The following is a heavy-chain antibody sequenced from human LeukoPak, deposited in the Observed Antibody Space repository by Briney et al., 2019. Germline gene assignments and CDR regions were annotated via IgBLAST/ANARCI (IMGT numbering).Heavy chain of an antibody. V-gene: IGHV3-23*01. D-gene: IGHD1-1*01. Sequence: GGSLRLSCVGSGFTFRSHAMSWVRQAPEKGLEFVSGIYENGGTTYYADSVKGRFTISRDNSKDTLYLQINSLRADDTAVYYCARDLGVLRSGEQHPDNWLDPWGQGTLVTVSS. CDR1: GFTFRSHA. CDR2: IYENGGTT. CDR3: ARDLGVLRSGEQHPDNWLDP. J-gene: IGHJ5*02.